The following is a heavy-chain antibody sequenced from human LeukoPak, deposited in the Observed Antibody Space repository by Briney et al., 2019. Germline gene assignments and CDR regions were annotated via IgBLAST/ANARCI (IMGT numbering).Heavy chain of an antibody. D-gene: IGHD5/OR15-5a*01. CDR3: ARRTRGYSVYEKNYCYYGTDV. V-gene: IGHV4-59*01. CDR2: IYYSGST. J-gene: IGHJ6*02. Sequence: PSETLTLTCTVSCGSISSYYWSWLGQPPGKGLEWIGYIYYSGSTNYNPSLKSRVTISVDTSKNQFSLKLSSVIAADTDVYYCARRTRGYSVYEKNYCYYGTDVWGQGTTVTVSS. CDR1: CGSISSYY.